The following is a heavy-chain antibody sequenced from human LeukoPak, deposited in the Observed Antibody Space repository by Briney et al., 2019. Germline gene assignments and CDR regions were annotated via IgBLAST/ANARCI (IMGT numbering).Heavy chain of an antibody. Sequence: PGGSLRLSCAASGLIFSTYGMHWVRQAPGKGLEWVAVIGNDGINKYYGDSVKGRFSISRDNPNNTLYLHMNSLRPEDTAVYFCAKGRRGSSYVHYFDSWGQGVLVTVSS. CDR2: IGNDGINK. V-gene: IGHV3-30*18. J-gene: IGHJ4*02. CDR1: GLIFSTYG. D-gene: IGHD5-18*01. CDR3: AKGRRGSSYVHYFDS.